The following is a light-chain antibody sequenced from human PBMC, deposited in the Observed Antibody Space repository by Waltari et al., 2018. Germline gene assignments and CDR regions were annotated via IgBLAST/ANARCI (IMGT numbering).Light chain of an antibody. CDR2: AAS. CDR3: QQYYSYPV. J-gene: IGKJ4*01. CDR1: QGISSY. V-gene: IGKV1-8*01. Sequence: AIRMTPSPSSLSASTGDRVTITCRASQGISSYLAWYQQKPGKAPKLLIYAASTLQSGVPSRFSGSGSGTDFTLTISCLQSEDFATYYCQQYYSYPVFGGGTKVEIK.